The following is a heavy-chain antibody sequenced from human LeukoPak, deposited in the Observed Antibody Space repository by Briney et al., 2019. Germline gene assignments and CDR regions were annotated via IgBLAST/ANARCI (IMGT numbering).Heavy chain of an antibody. V-gene: IGHV4-34*01. J-gene: IGHJ4*02. CDR3: ARARTTYRYSSGWYFDY. Sequence: KTSETLSLTCAVYGGSFSGYYWSWIRQPPGKGLEWIGEINHSGSTNYNPSLKSRVTISVDTSKNQFSLKLSSVTAADTAVYYCARARTTYRYSSGWYFDYWGLGTLVTVSS. D-gene: IGHD6-19*01. CDR1: GGSFSGYY. CDR2: INHSGST.